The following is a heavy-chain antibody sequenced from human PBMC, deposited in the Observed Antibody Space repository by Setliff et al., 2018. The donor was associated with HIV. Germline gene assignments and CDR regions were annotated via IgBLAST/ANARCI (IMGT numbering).Heavy chain of an antibody. CDR2: ISGSGVTS. D-gene: IGHD2-2*01. J-gene: IGHJ6*03. CDR1: GFTFSSYA. Sequence: GGSLRLSCAASGFTFSSYAMNWVRQAPGKGLEWVSAISGSGVTSHYADSVKGRFTISRDNSRNTLYVQMNSLRAEDTAVDYCAKSGYCGSSTCRNFYYYMDVWGKGTTVTVSS. CDR3: AKSGYCGSSTCRNFYYYMDV. V-gene: IGHV3-23*01.